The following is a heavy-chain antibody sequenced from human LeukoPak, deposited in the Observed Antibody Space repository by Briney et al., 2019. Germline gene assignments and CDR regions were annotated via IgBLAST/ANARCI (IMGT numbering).Heavy chain of an antibody. Sequence: GGSLRLSCAASGFTFSSYSMNWVRQAPGKGLEWVSSISSSSSYIYYADSVKGRFTISRDNAKNSLYLQMNSLRAEDTAVYYCARDWAMNDYFDYWGQGTLVTVSS. CDR3: ARDWAMNDYFDY. J-gene: IGHJ4*02. CDR1: GFTFSSYS. D-gene: IGHD1-1*01. CDR2: ISSSSSYI. V-gene: IGHV3-21*01.